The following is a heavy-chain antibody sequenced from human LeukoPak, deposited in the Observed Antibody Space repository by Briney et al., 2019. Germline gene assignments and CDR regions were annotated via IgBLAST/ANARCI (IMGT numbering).Heavy chain of an antibody. CDR2: INPNSGGT. J-gene: IGHJ4*02. V-gene: IGHV1-2*02. CDR1: GYTFTSYY. D-gene: IGHD1-1*01. Sequence: GASVKVSCKASGYTFTSYYMHWVRQAPGQGLEWMGWINPNSGGTYYAQKFQGRVTMTRDTSISTVYMELSRLRSDDTAVYYCARVGGDYWNDASDHWGQGTLVTVSS. CDR3: ARVGGDYWNDASDH.